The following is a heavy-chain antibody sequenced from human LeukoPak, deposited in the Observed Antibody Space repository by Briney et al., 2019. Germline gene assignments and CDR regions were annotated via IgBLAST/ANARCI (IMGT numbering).Heavy chain of an antibody. CDR1: GFTFSSYS. CDR2: ISSSSSTI. CDR3: AREGPYYYGSGSYYPSFDY. J-gene: IGHJ4*02. Sequence: PGGSLRLSCAASGFTFSSYSMNWVRQAPGKGLEWVSYISSSSSTIYYADSVKGRFTISRDNAKNSLYLQMNSLRAEDTAVYYCAREGPYYYGSGSYYPSFDYWGQGTLVTVSS. D-gene: IGHD3-10*01. V-gene: IGHV3-48*04.